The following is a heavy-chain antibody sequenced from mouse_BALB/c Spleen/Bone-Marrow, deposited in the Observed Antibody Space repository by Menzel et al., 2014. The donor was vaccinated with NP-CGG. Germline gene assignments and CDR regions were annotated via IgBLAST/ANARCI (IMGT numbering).Heavy chain of an antibody. V-gene: IGHV1-54*01. CDR3: ARYDGYFDY. J-gene: IGHJ2*01. CDR1: GYAFTDYL. CDR2: INPGSGST. Sequence: VQLQESGAELVRPGTSVKVSCKASGYAFTDYLMEWLKRRPGQGLEWIGVINPGSGSTNYNEKFKDKATLTADKSSSTAYMQLSSLTSDDSAVYFCARYDGYFDYWGQGTTLTVSS. D-gene: IGHD2-3*01.